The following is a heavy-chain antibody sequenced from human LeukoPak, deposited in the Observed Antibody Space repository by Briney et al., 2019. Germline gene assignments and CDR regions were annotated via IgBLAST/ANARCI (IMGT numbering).Heavy chain of an antibody. J-gene: IGHJ6*02. CDR2: INHSGST. CDR1: GGSFSGYY. CDR3: ARGPVVPAAITDSSYGMDV. Sequence: SETLSLTCAVYGGSFSGYYWSWIRQPPGKGLEWIGEINHSGSTNYNPSLKSRVTISVDTSKNQFSLKLSSVTAADTAVYYCARGPVVPAAITDSSYGMDVWGQGTTVTVSS. V-gene: IGHV4-34*01. D-gene: IGHD2-2*02.